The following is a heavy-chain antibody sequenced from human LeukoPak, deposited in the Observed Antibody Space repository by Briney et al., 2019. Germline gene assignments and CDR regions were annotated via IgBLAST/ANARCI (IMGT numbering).Heavy chain of an antibody. D-gene: IGHD3-22*01. J-gene: IGHJ4*02. CDR2: IYWDDDK. Sequence: ESGPTLVKPTQTPTLTCTFSGFSLSTSGVGVGWIRQPPGKALEWLALIYWDDDKRYSPSLKSRLTITKDTSKNQVVLTMTNMDPVDTATYYCAHRRYYYDSSGYHLAPFDYWGQGTLVTVSS. CDR3: AHRRYYYDSSGYHLAPFDY. CDR1: GFSLSTSGVG. V-gene: IGHV2-5*02.